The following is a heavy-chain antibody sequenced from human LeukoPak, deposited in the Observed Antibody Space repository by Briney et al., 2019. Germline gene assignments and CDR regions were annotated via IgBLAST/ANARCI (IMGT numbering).Heavy chain of an antibody. V-gene: IGHV4-39*07. Sequence: SETLSLTCTVSGGSITSSDYFWGWIRQPPGRGLEWIGSLFYSGTTYYNPSRKSRVTISVDTAKNQFSLKRRSVAAADTAVYYCARDHYYGSGSFRVFDPWGQGTLVTVSS. CDR1: GGSITSSDYF. J-gene: IGHJ5*02. CDR2: LFYSGTT. CDR3: ARDHYYGSGSFRVFDP. D-gene: IGHD3-10*01.